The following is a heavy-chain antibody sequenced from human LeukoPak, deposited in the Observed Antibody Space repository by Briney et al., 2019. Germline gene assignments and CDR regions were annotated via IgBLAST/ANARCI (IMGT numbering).Heavy chain of an antibody. CDR3: AKDATTQWLSKITVFDY. D-gene: IGHD6-19*01. CDR1: GFTFSSYS. J-gene: IGHJ4*02. Sequence: PGGSLRLSCAASGFTFSSYSMNWVRQAPGKGLEWVSYISSSSSSIYYADSVKGRLTISRDNAKNSLYLQMNSLRAEDTAVYYCAKDATTQWLSKITVFDYWGQGTLVTVSS. V-gene: IGHV3-48*01. CDR2: ISSSSSSI.